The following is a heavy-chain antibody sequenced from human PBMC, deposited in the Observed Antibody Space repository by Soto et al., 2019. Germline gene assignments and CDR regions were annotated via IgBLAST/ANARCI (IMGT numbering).Heavy chain of an antibody. CDR2: IIPIFGTA. V-gene: IGHV1-69*13. CDR1: GGTFSSYA. Sequence: GASVKVSCKASGGTFSSYAISWVRQAPGQGLEWMGGIIPIFGTANYAQKFQGRVTITADESTSTAYMELSSLRSEDTAVYYCASFCPIAFGGVVSRWFDPWGQGTLVTVSS. J-gene: IGHJ5*02. CDR3: ASFCPIAFGGVVSRWFDP. D-gene: IGHD3-16*01.